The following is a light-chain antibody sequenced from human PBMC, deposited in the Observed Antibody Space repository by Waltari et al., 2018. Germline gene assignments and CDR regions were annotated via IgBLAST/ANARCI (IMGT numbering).Light chain of an antibody. CDR3: QHYVRLPAT. CDR1: QSFSRA. CDR2: GAS. V-gene: IGKV3-20*01. J-gene: IGKJ1*01. Sequence: CRASQSFSRALAWYQQKPGQAPRLLIYGASSRATGIPDRFSGGGSGTDFSLTISRLEPEDFAVYYCQHYVRLPATFGQGTKVEIK.